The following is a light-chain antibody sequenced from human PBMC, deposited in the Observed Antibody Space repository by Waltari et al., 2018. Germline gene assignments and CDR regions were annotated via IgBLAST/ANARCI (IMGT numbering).Light chain of an antibody. V-gene: IGKV3-11*01. J-gene: IGKJ4*01. Sequence: EVVLTQSPATLSLSPGETATLSCRTSQSVYTFLAWYQQKPGQAPRLLIYHASKRAAGVPARFSGSGSGTDFTLTINRLEPEDFAIYYCQQRATRPPLTFGGGTKVEI. CDR3: QQRATRPPLT. CDR1: QSVYTF. CDR2: HAS.